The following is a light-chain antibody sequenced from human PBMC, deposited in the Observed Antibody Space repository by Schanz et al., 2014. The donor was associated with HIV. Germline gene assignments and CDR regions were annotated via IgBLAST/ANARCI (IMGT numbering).Light chain of an antibody. CDR3: ATWDDSLNGWV. V-gene: IGLV1-40*01. Sequence: QSVLTQPPSVSGAPGQTVTISCTGSSSNIGAGFDLHWYQHLPGTAPKLLIYGNSNRPSGVPDRFSGSQSGASASLAISGLQSEDEADFYCATWDDSLNGWVFGGGTKVTVL. CDR1: SSNIGAGFD. J-gene: IGLJ3*02. CDR2: GNS.